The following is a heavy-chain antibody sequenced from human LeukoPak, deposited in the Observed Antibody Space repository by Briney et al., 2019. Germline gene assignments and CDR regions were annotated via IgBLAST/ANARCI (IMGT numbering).Heavy chain of an antibody. CDR3: ARSSEYGDPFNY. V-gene: IGHV4-39*01. J-gene: IGHJ4*02. D-gene: IGHD4-17*01. CDR1: GASISRSDYF. CDR2: IYYSGST. Sequence: SETLSLTCTVSGASISRSDYFWGWIRQPPGKGLEWIGSIYYSGSTYYSPSLKGRVTISVDTSKNQFSLKLDSVAAADPAVYYCARSSEYGDPFNYWGQGTLVTVSS.